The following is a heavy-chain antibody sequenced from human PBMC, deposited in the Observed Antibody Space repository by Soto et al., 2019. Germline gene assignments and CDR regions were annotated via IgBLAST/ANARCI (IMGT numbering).Heavy chain of an antibody. Sequence: QLHLQESGPRLVKPSETLSLTCSVSGGSMNDVTHYWAWIRQPPGKGLEWIATTYYSGSTHYNSALKSRAPISVDTSQNQFTLELTSVTAADTAVYHCASARYYGVDVWGQGTTVIVSS. D-gene: IGHD3-10*01. CDR3: ASARYYGVDV. J-gene: IGHJ6*02. CDR2: TYYSGST. CDR1: GGSMNDVTHY. V-gene: IGHV4-39*01.